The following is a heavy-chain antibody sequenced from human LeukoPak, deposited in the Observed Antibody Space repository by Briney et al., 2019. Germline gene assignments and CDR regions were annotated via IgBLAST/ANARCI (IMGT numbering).Heavy chain of an antibody. Sequence: GASVKVSCKASGYTFTNFDINWVRQATGRGLEWMGWMNPNSGNTGYAQKFQGRVTMTRNTSISTAYMELSSLRSEDTAVYYCAREELGVMFWFDPWGQGTLVTVSS. V-gene: IGHV1-8*01. CDR1: GYTFTNFD. CDR2: MNPNSGNT. J-gene: IGHJ5*02. CDR3: AREELGVMFWFDP. D-gene: IGHD3-16*01.